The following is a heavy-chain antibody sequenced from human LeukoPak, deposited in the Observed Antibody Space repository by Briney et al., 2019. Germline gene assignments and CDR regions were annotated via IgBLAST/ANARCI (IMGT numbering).Heavy chain of an antibody. J-gene: IGHJ6*02. D-gene: IGHD3-22*01. Sequence: HRASVKVSCKASGYTFTSYGISWVRQAPGQGLEWMGRIIPILGIANYAQKFQGRVTITADKSTSTAYMELSSLRSEDTAVYYCASPPYDSLYRYYGMDVWGQGTTVTVSS. CDR1: GYTFTSYG. V-gene: IGHV1-69*04. CDR3: ASPPYDSLYRYYGMDV. CDR2: IIPILGIA.